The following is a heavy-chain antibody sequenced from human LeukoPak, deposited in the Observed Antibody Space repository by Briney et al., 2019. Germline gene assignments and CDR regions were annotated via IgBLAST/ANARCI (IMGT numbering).Heavy chain of an antibody. CDR1: GGTFSSYA. CDR2: IIPIFGTA. V-gene: IGHV1-69*13. D-gene: IGHD3-22*01. CDR3: ARVDDYYDSSGYRYYYGMDV. J-gene: IGHJ6*02. Sequence: ASVKVSCKASGGTFSSYAISWVRQAPGQGLEWMGGIIPIFGTANYAQKFQGRVTITADESTSTAYMELSSLRSEDTAVYYCARVDDYYDSSGYRYYYGMDVWGQGTTVTVSS.